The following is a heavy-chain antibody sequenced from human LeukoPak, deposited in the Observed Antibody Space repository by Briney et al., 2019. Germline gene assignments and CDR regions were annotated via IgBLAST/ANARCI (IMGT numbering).Heavy chain of an antibody. Sequence: ASVKVSCKASGYTFTSYGISWVRQAPGQGLEWMGWISAYNGNTNYAQELQGRVTMTTDTSTSTAYMELRSLRSDDTAVYYCARDLGGVVTLDNDAFDIWGQGTMVTVSS. V-gene: IGHV1-18*01. CDR1: GYTFTSYG. CDR3: ARDLGGVVTLDNDAFDI. CDR2: ISAYNGNT. D-gene: IGHD3-22*01. J-gene: IGHJ3*02.